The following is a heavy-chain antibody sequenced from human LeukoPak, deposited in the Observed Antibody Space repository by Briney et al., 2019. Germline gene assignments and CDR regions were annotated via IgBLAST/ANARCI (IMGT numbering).Heavy chain of an antibody. Sequence: SETLSLTCTVSGGSISSYYWSWIRQPPGKGLEWIGYIYYSGSTYYNPSLKSRVTISVDTSKNHFSLNLRFVTAADTAVYYCARDRNSGYEFDYWGLGTLVTVSS. CDR3: ARDRNSGYEFDY. D-gene: IGHD5-12*01. CDR1: GGSISSYY. V-gene: IGHV4-59*12. J-gene: IGHJ4*02. CDR2: IYYSGST.